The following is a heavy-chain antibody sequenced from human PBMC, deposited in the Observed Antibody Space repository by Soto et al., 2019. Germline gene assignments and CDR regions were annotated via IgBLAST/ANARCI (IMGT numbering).Heavy chain of an antibody. CDR2: VFYTGST. V-gene: IGHV4-59*01. CDR3: ARSLTVTRFDQ. J-gene: IGHJ4*02. CDR1: GGSMSNNY. D-gene: IGHD4-17*01. Sequence: QVHLQESGPGLVKPSETLSLFCNVSGGSMSNNYWSWIRQAPGKGLEWIGYVFYTGSTNYNPSLKSRVTISVDTSKKYFSLRLSSVTAVDTAVYYCARSLTVTRFDQWGQGTRVIVS.